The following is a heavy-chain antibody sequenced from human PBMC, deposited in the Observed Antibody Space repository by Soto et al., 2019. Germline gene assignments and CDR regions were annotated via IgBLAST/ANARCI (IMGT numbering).Heavy chain of an antibody. CDR2: ISAYNGNT. J-gene: IGHJ3*02. V-gene: IGHV1-18*01. CDR1: GYTFTSYG. D-gene: IGHD3-10*01. Sequence: QVQLVQSGAEVKKPGASVKVSCKASGYTFTSYGISWVRQAPGQGLEWMGWISAYNGNTNYAQKLQGRVTMTTDTSTSTAYMELRSLRSDDTAVYYCARDLGLWFGEYTRSDAFDIWGQGTMVTVSS. CDR3: ARDLGLWFGEYTRSDAFDI.